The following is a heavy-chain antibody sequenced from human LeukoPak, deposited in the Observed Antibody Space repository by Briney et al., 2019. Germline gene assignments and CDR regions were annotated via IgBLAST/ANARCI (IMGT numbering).Heavy chain of an antibody. V-gene: IGHV4-4*02. CDR1: GGSLSSGNW. J-gene: IGHJ4*02. CDR3: WYSGYESVFDY. D-gene: IGHD5-12*01. CDR2: IHHSGST. Sequence: SETLSLTCAVSGGSLSSGNWWSWVRQPPGKGLEWIGEIHHSGSTNYNPSLKSRVTISVDNSKNQFSLKVRSVTAADTAVYYCWYSGYESVFDYWGQGTLVTVSS.